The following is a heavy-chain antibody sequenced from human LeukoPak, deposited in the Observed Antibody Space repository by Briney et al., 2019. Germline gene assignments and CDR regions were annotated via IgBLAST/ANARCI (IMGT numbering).Heavy chain of an antibody. V-gene: IGHV3-21*01. Sequence: GGSLRLSCTVSGFTVSSNPWNWVRQAPGKGLEWVSSISSSSSYIYYADSVKGRFTISRDNAKNSLYLQMNSLRAEDTAVYYCAGAYCGGDCYGRDAFDIWGQGTMVTVSS. CDR2: ISSSSSYI. CDR3: AGAYCGGDCYGRDAFDI. J-gene: IGHJ3*02. D-gene: IGHD2-21*02. CDR1: GFTVSSNP.